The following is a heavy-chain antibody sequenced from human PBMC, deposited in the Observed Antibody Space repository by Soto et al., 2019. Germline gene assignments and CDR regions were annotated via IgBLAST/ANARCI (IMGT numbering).Heavy chain of an antibody. CDR3: AHRGGATVGLYYFDY. CDR1: GFSLSTSGVG. V-gene: IGHV2-5*01. CDR2: IYWNDDK. J-gene: IGHJ4*02. D-gene: IGHD3-16*01. Sequence: SGPTLVNPTQTLTLTCTFSGFSLSTSGVGVGWIRQPPGKALEWLALIYWNDDKRYSPSLKSRLSITKDTSKNQVVLTMTDMDPVDTATYYCAHRGGATVGLYYFDYWGQGALVTVSS.